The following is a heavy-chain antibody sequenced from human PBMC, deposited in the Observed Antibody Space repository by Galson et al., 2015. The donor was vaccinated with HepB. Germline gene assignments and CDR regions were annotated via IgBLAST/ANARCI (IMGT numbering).Heavy chain of an antibody. CDR1: GDSVSSHSAA. CDR3: ARQNSGWCCDP. CDR2: TYYRSKWYN. J-gene: IGHJ5*02. D-gene: IGHD6-19*01. Sequence: CAISGDSVSSHSAAWNWISQSPSRGLEWLGRTYYRSKWYNHYSVSVKSRITINTDISKNQFSLQLNSVTPEDTAVYCCARQNSGWCCDPWGQGTLVTVSS. V-gene: IGHV6-1*01.